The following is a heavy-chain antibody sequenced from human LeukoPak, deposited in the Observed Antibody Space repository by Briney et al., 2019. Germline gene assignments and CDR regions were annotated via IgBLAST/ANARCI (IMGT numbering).Heavy chain of an antibody. CDR2: ISSSSSYI. CDR1: GFTFSSYS. J-gene: IGHJ4*02. Sequence: GGSLRLSCAASGFTFSSYSMNWVRQAPGKGLEWVSSISSSSSYIYYADSVKGRFTISRDNAKNSLYLQMNSLRAEDMALYYCAKAGGYGQLDYWGQGTLVTVSS. V-gene: IGHV3-21*04. D-gene: IGHD5-18*01. CDR3: AKAGGYGQLDY.